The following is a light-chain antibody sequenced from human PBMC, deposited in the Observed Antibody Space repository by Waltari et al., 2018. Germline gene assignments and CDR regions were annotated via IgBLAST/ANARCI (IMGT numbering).Light chain of an antibody. V-gene: IGKV3-11*01. CDR1: QSIQRY. Sequence: EIVLTQSPATLSLSPGGRATLSCRASQSIQRYLGWYQQKPGQAPRLLIYHAYNRATVVPTSFSGSGSETDFTLTISSLEPEDSAIYYCQQRADWPLTVGGGTTVEIK. CDR3: QQRADWPLT. J-gene: IGKJ4*01. CDR2: HAY.